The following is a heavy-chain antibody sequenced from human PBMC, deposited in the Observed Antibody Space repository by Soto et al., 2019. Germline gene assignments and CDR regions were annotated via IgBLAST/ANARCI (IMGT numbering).Heavy chain of an antibody. CDR3: ARIGRPGSYYYDSSGYYYPRLYYYGMDV. J-gene: IGHJ6*02. CDR1: GGSFSGYY. CDR2: INHSGST. V-gene: IGHV4-34*01. Sequence: LSLTCAVYGGSFSGYYWSWIRQPPGKGLEWXGEINHSGSTNYNPSLMSRVTISVDTSKNQFSLKLSSVTAADTAVYYCARIGRPGSYYYDSSGYYYPRLYYYGMDVWGQGTTVTVSS. D-gene: IGHD3-22*01.